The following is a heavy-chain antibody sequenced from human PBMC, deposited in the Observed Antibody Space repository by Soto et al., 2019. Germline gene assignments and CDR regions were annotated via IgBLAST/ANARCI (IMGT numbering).Heavy chain of an antibody. CDR3: ARDRDSSGSYYDYYYYGMDV. D-gene: IGHD3-22*01. Sequence: GGALRLSCAASVFRFSTDSMNWVRQARGKGLEWVSSISSSSTNFYYGDSVKGRFTISRDDAKNSLYLQMNSLRVEDTAVYFCARDRDSSGSYYDYYYYGMDVWGQGTTVTVSS. CDR1: VFRFSTDS. V-gene: IGHV3-21*06. CDR2: ISSSSTNF. J-gene: IGHJ6*02.